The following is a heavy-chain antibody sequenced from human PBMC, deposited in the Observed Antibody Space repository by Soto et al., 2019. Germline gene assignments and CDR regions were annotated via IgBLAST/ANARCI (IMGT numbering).Heavy chain of an antibody. CDR1: GITFGDYA. CDR2: TSGSYGT. J-gene: IGHJ4*02. D-gene: IGHD2-21*01. V-gene: IGHV3-23*01. Sequence: PGGSLRLSCVASGITFGDYAVSWVRQAPGKGLEWVSATSGSYGTYYADSVKGRFIISRDNSKNTVYLQMSGLREEDTATYYCAKDKKIATAGRGVFDYWGQGTVVTVSS. CDR3: AKDKKIATAGRGVFDY.